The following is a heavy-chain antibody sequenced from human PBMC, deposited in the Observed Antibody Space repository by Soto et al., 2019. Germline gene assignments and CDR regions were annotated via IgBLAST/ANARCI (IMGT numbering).Heavy chain of an antibody. Sequence: GGSLRLSCAASGFTFISYSMNWVRQAPWKGLEWVSYISSSSSTIYYADSVKGRFTISRDNAKNSLYLQMNSLRDEDTAVYYCARDSRDGYNSAPFDYWGQGTLVTVS. D-gene: IGHD5-12*01. J-gene: IGHJ4*02. CDR1: GFTFISYS. CDR3: ARDSRDGYNSAPFDY. V-gene: IGHV3-48*02. CDR2: ISSSSSTI.